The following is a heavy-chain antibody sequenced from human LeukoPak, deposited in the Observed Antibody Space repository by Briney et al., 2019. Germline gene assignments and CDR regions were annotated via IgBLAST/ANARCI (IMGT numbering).Heavy chain of an antibody. CDR2: ISSSSSYT. D-gene: IGHD3-10*01. V-gene: IGHV3-21*01. CDR1: GFTFSSYS. J-gene: IGHJ4*02. CDR3: ARDQALWFGEGIYFDY. Sequence: GGSLRLSCAASGFTFSSYSMNWVRQAPGKGLEWVSSISSSSSYTYYADSVKGRFTISRDNAKNPLYLQMNSLRAEDTAVYYCARDQALWFGEGIYFDYWGQGTLVTVSS.